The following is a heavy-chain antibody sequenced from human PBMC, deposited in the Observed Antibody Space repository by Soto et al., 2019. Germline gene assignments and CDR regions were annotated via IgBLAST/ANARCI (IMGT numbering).Heavy chain of an antibody. CDR2: INPSGGST. J-gene: IGHJ3*02. CDR3: ARGGYYYDSSGYRGIDAFDI. Sequence: ASVKVSCKASGYSFTSYYMHWVRQAPGQGLEWMGIINPSGGSTTHAQKVPRRVTMTRDTSTSTVYMELSSLRSEDTAVYYCARGGYYYDSSGYRGIDAFDIWGQGTMVTVS. D-gene: IGHD3-22*01. CDR1: GYSFTSYY. V-gene: IGHV1-46*01.